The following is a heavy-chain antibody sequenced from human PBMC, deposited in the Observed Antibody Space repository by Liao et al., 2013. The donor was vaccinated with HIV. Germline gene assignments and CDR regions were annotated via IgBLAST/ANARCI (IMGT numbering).Heavy chain of an antibody. V-gene: IGHV4-59*10. CDR1: DGSFSGYY. D-gene: IGHD2-21*01. CDR3: ARDCGGDCYVAPGEGYYYYYYMDV. J-gene: IGHJ6*03. Sequence: QVQLQQWGAGLLKPSETLSLTCAVYDGSFSGYYWSWIRQSPGKGLEWIGRIYTSGSTNYNPSLKSRVTMSVDTSKNQFSLKLSSVTAADTAVYYCARDCGGDCYVAPGEGYYYYYYMDVWGKGTTVTVSS. CDR2: IYTSGST.